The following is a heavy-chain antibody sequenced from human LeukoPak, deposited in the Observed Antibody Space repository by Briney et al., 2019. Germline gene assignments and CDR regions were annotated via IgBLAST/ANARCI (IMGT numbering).Heavy chain of an antibody. CDR2: IYSGADT. CDR3: ARAQYCSGGSCYSGTLGS. J-gene: IGHJ5*02. D-gene: IGHD2-15*01. Sequence: GESLRLSCAASGFTVSGNYMSWVRQAPGKGLEWVSVIYSGADTYYADSVQGRFTISRHSSQNTVYLQTNSLRAEDTAVYYCARAQYCSGGSCYSGTLGSWGQGTLVTVSS. V-gene: IGHV3-53*04. CDR1: GFTVSGNY.